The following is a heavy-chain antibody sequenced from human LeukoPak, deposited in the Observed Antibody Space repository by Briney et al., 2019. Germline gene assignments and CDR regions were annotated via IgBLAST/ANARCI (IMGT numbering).Heavy chain of an antibody. J-gene: IGHJ6*02. Sequence: SETLSLTCAVSGGSISSSNWWSWVRQPPGKGLEWIGEIYRSGSTNYNPSLKSRVTISVDKSKNQFSLKLSSVTAADTAVYCCAKRNSSSWYDGDYYGMDVWGQGTTVTVSS. CDR1: GGSISSSNW. CDR2: IYRSGST. CDR3: AKRNSSSWYDGDYYGMDV. D-gene: IGHD6-13*01. V-gene: IGHV4-4*01.